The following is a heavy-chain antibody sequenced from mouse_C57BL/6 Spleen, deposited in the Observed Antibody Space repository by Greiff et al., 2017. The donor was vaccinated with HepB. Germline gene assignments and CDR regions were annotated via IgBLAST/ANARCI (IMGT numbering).Heavy chain of an antibody. CDR2: ISSGSSTI. J-gene: IGHJ2*01. CDR1: GFTFSDYG. D-gene: IGHD1-1*01. CDR3: ARKDYYYGSSYDY. V-gene: IGHV5-17*01. Sequence: EVHLVESGGGLVKPGGSLKLSCAASGFTFSDYGMHWVRQAPEKGLEWVAYISSGSSTIYYADTVKGRFTISRDNAKNTLFLQMTSLRSEDTAMYYCARKDYYYGSSYDYWGQGTTLTVSS.